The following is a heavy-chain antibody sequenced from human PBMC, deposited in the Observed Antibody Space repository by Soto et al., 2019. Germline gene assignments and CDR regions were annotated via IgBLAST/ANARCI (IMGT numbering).Heavy chain of an antibody. V-gene: IGHV4-61*01. J-gene: IGHJ3*02. CDR1: GGSVSSGSYY. CDR3: APMEGAGDLLRAFDI. CDR2: IYYSGST. D-gene: IGHD2-21*01. Sequence: QVQLQESGPGLVKPSETLSLTCTVSGGSVSSGSYYWSWIRQPPGKGLEWIGYIYYSGSTNYNPSLRSRVTISVDTSKNQFSLKLSSVTAADTAVYYCAPMEGAGDLLRAFDIWGQGTMVTVSS.